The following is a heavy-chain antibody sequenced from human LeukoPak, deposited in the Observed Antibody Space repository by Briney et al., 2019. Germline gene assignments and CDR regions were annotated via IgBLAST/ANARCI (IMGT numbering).Heavy chain of an antibody. CDR2: ISSSSYI. J-gene: IGHJ5*02. Sequence: GGSLRLSCAASGFTFSSYSMNWVRQAPGKGLEWVSSISSSSYIYYADPVKGRFTISRDNAKNSLYLQMNSLRAEDTAVYYCARDSNKYPYNWFDPWGQGTLVTVSS. D-gene: IGHD2-2*02. CDR1: GFTFSSYS. V-gene: IGHV3-21*01. CDR3: ARDSNKYPYNWFDP.